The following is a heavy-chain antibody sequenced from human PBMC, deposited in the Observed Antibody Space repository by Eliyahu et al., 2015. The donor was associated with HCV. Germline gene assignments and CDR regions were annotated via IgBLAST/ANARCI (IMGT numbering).Heavy chain of an antibody. D-gene: IGHD3-16*02. CDR3: ARGTQVIDDYYYYYMDV. Sequence: GTFSSHAISWVRQAPGQGLEWVGGIIPKFGRATYEQKFQGRATITADESASTAYMELTSLRSDDTAVYYCARGTQVIDDYYYYYMDVWGTGTTVTVSS. CDR1: GTFSSHA. J-gene: IGHJ6*03. V-gene: IGHV1-69*01. CDR2: IIPKFGRA.